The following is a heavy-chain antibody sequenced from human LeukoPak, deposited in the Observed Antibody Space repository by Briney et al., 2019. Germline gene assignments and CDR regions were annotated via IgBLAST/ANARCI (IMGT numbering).Heavy chain of an antibody. CDR1: GFTFSSYG. V-gene: IGHV3-30*18. CDR3: AKDQDYYGSGSLDH. CDR2: ISYDGSNK. Sequence: GGSLRLSCAASGFTFSSYGMHWVRQAPGKGLEWVAVISYDGSNKYHADSVKGRFTISRDNSKNTLYLQVNSLRAEDTAVYYCAKDQDYYGSGSLDHWGQGTLVTVSS. D-gene: IGHD3-10*01. J-gene: IGHJ4*02.